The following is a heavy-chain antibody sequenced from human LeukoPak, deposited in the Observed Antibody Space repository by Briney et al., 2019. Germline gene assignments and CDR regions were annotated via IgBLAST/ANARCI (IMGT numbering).Heavy chain of an antibody. CDR1: GDFITAYY. Sequence: SETLSLTCTVSGDFITAYYWSWIRQPPGKGLEWIGYVYYSGSTYYNPSLKSRVTISVDTSKNQFSLKLSSVTAADTAVYYCARDKEGYCSGGSCYGVLYWGQGTLVTVSS. V-gene: IGHV4-59*12. D-gene: IGHD2-15*01. CDR3: ARDKEGYCSGGSCYGVLY. CDR2: VYYSGST. J-gene: IGHJ4*02.